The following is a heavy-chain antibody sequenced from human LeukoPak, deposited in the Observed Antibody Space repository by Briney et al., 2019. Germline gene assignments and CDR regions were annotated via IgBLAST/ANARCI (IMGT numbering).Heavy chain of an antibody. CDR3: ARGPHEGQWLVRKALRGWFDP. CDR1: RFTFSNFE. V-gene: IGHV4-34*01. Sequence: LRLSCAASRFTFSNFEMNWIRQPPEKGLECIGEINHSGSTNYNPSLKSRVTISVDTSKNQFSLKLSSVTAADTAVHYCARGPHEGQWLVRKALRGWFDPWGQGTLVTVSS. CDR2: INHSGST. J-gene: IGHJ5*02. D-gene: IGHD6-19*01.